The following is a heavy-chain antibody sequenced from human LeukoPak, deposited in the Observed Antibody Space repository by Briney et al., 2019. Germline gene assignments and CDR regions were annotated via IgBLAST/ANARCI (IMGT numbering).Heavy chain of an antibody. Sequence: SVKVSCKTSGGSFGNFALNWVRQAPGQGLEWMGRIVPLLVTTEYAQKFQGRVTISADTSTTTAYMGVNILTSDDTAVYYCARGRGRDHRITGEIPFDYWGQGTLVTVSS. D-gene: IGHD7-27*01. CDR3: ARGRGRDHRITGEIPFDY. CDR2: IVPLLVTT. V-gene: IGHV1-69*04. J-gene: IGHJ4*02. CDR1: GGSFGNFA.